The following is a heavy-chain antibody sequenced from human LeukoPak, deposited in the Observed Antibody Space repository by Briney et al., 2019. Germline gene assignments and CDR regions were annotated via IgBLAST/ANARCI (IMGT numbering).Heavy chain of an antibody. CDR3: ARGCPRRYYYDSSGYYFRQPYYFDY. D-gene: IGHD3-22*01. Sequence: XXXPXKXLXWXXEINHSGXTNYNPSLKSRVTISVDTSKNQFSLKLSSVTAADTAVYYCARGCPRRYYYDSSGYYFRQPYYFDYWGQGTLVTVSS. V-gene: IGHV4-34*01. CDR2: INHSGXT. J-gene: IGHJ4*02.